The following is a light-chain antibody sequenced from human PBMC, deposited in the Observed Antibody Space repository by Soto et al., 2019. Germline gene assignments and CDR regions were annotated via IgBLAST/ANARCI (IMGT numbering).Light chain of an antibody. CDR3: LQTYSTPFA. CDR1: QSIINY. Sequence: DIQMTQSPSSLSASIGDRVTITCRASQSIINYLNWFQQKPGRAPKLLIYGTSNLQSGVPSGFSGSGSGTAFTLTIRDLQPEDFATYYCLQTYSTPFAFGPGTKVEIK. CDR2: GTS. J-gene: IGKJ3*01. V-gene: IGKV1-39*01.